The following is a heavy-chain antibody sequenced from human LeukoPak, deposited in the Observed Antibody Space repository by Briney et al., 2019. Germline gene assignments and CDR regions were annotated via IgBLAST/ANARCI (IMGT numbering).Heavy chain of an antibody. CDR3: AKFGLYYNMDV. CDR1: GGSISGFY. CDR2: IHYSGST. D-gene: IGHD3-16*01. Sequence: PSETLSLTCAVSGGSISGFYWTWIRQPPAKGLEFIGQIHYSGSTDYNPSLKSRITMSVDTSKNQFFLSLNSVTAADTAVYYCAKFGLYYNMDVWGQGTTVTVSS. J-gene: IGHJ6*02. V-gene: IGHV4-59*03.